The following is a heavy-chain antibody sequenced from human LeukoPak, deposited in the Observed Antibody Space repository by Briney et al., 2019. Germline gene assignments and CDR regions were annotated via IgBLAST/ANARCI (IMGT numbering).Heavy chain of an antibody. CDR2: ISYDGSNI. J-gene: IGHJ4*02. Sequence: PGGSLRLSCAASGFTFSSYAMHWVRQAPGKGLEWVAVISYDGSNIYYADSVKGRFTISRDNSKNTLYLQMNSLRAEDTAVYYCARDRGRLYYFDYWGQGTLVTVSS. CDR1: GFTFSSYA. V-gene: IGHV3-30-3*01. CDR3: ARDRGRLYYFDY. D-gene: IGHD1-1*01.